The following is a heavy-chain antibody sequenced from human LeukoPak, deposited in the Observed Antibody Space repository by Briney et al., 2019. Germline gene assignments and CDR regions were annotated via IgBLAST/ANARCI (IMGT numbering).Heavy chain of an antibody. CDR2: ISFDGSYK. D-gene: IGHD6-13*01. V-gene: IGHV3-30*18. Sequence: GGALRLSCAASGFTFSSYGMHWVRQAPGKGLEWVAVISFDGSYKYYADSVKGRFTISRDNSKNSLYLQMNSLRAEDTSVYYCAKDRVTAAGYYFDYWGQGTLVTVSS. J-gene: IGHJ4*02. CDR1: GFTFSSYG. CDR3: AKDRVTAAGYYFDY.